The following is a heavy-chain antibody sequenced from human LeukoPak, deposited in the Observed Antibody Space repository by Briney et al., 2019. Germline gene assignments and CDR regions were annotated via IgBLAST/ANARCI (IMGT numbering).Heavy chain of an antibody. J-gene: IGHJ4*02. D-gene: IGHD1-14*01. CDR1: GGSVSSYY. V-gene: IGHV4-59*08. CDR3: ARHGTISSESYFDY. Sequence: SETLSLTCSVSGGSVSSYYWSGIRQSPGKGLEWIGCIHNSGRTNYNPSLKSRVTGFVDTSKNQVSLRLSSVTAADTAVYYCARHGTISSESYFDYWGQGALVTVSS. CDR2: IHNSGRT.